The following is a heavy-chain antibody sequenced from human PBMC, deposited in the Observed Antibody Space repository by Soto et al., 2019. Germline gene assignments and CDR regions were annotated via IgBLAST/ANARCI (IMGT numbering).Heavy chain of an antibody. CDR3: ARRPERRFGELGENYFDY. CDR1: GFSLSISGVG. D-gene: IGHD3-10*01. CDR2: IYGDDDK. J-gene: IGHJ4*02. Sequence: QITLKESGPTLVKPTQTLTLTCSFSGFSLSISGVGVGWIRQPPGKALEWLALIYGDDDKRYSPSLKSRLTITKDTSKNQVVLTMTNMDPVDTASYYCARRPERRFGELGENYFDYWGQGTLVTVSS. V-gene: IGHV2-5*02.